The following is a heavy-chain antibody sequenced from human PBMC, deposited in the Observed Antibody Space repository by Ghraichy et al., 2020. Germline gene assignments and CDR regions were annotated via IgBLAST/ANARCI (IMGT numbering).Heavy chain of an antibody. CDR2: INHRGAT. CDR3: ARAVSSYTSGWYGY. D-gene: IGHD6-19*01. Sequence: SETLSLTCSVSGGSFSGYYWGWIRQPPDRGLEWIGEINHRGATDYNPSLKSRVTMSLDTSKRQLSLKLSSVTAADTATYYCARAVSSYTSGWYGYWGQGVLVTGSS. CDR1: GGSFSGYY. J-gene: IGHJ4*02. V-gene: IGHV4-34*01.